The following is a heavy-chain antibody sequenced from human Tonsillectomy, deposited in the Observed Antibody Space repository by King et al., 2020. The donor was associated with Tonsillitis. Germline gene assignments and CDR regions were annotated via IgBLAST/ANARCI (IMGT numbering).Heavy chain of an antibody. Sequence: VQLVESGAEVKKPGSSVKVSCKASGGTFSSYAISWVRQAPGQGLEWMGGIIPIFGTANYAQKVQGRVTITADESTSTAYMELSSLRSEDTAVYYCDLIGRGSDGIDVWGQGTTVTVSS. CDR3: DLIGRGSDGIDV. V-gene: IGHV1-69*01. D-gene: IGHD3-10*01. CDR2: IIPIFGTA. J-gene: IGHJ6*02. CDR1: GGTFSSYA.